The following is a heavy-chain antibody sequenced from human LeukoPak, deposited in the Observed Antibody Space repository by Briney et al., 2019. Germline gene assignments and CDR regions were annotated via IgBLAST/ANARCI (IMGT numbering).Heavy chain of an antibody. J-gene: IGHJ3*02. CDR3: AKDVGFYGDYDDAFDI. V-gene: IGHV3-20*04. D-gene: IGHD4-17*01. CDR1: GFTFDDYG. Sequence: GGSLRLSCAASGFTFDDYGMSWVRQAPGKGLEWVSGINWNGGSTYYADSVKGRFTISRDNSKNTLYLQMNSLRAEDTAVYYCAKDVGFYGDYDDAFDIWGQGTMVTVSS. CDR2: INWNGGST.